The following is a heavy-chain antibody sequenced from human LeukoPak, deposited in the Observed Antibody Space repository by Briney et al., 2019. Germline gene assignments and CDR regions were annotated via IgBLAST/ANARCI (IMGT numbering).Heavy chain of an antibody. J-gene: IGHJ6*03. V-gene: IGHV3-30*02. CDR1: GFTFSSYG. Sequence: GGSLRLSCAASGFTFSSYGMHWVRQAPGKGLEWVAFIRYDGSNKYYADSVKGRFTISRDNSKNTLYLQMNSLRAEDTAVYYCAKTLRQDIVVVPADNFMDVWGKGTTVTVSS. CDR3: AKTLRQDIVVVPADNFMDV. D-gene: IGHD2-2*01. CDR2: IRYDGSNK.